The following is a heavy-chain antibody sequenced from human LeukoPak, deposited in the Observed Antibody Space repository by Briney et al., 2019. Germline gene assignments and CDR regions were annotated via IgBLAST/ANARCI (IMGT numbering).Heavy chain of an antibody. Sequence: SETLSLTCTVSGGSISSGTYYWGWIRQSPGKMGLEWIGNIYYSGSTYYNPSLKSRVTISVDTAKNQFSLKLSSVTAADAAVYYCGRLRGIAVTGRIRGVYDYWGQGALVTVSS. D-gene: IGHD6-19*01. CDR1: GGSISSGTYY. J-gene: IGHJ4*02. V-gene: IGHV4-39*01. CDR3: GRLRGIAVTGRIRGVYDY. CDR2: IYYSGST.